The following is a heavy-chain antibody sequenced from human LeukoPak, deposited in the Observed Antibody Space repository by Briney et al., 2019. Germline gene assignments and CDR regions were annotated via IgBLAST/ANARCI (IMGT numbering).Heavy chain of an antibody. D-gene: IGHD6-13*01. Sequence: GGSLRLSCAASGFTFSSYGMHWVRQAPGKGLEWVAVISYDGSNKYYADSVRGRFTISRDNSKNTLYLQMNSLRAEDMAVYYCAKSHSSSWTLHDYWGQGTLVTVSS. V-gene: IGHV3-30*18. CDR1: GFTFSSYG. CDR2: ISYDGSNK. CDR3: AKSHSSSWTLHDY. J-gene: IGHJ4*02.